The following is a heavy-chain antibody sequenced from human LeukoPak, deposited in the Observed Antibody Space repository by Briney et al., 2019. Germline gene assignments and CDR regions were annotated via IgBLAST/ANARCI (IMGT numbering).Heavy chain of an antibody. CDR3: ARRVGAARPPIE. J-gene: IGHJ4*02. CDR2: INAGNGNT. V-gene: IGHV1-3*01. CDR1: GYTFTSYA. Sequence: GASVKVSCKASGYTFTSYAMHWVRQAPGQRLEWMGWINAGNGNTKYSQKFQGRVTMTRNTSISTAYMELSSLRSEDTAVYYCARRVGAARPPIEWGQGTLVTVSS. D-gene: IGHD6-6*01.